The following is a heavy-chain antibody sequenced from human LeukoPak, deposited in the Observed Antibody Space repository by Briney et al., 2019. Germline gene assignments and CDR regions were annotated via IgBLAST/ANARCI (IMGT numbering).Heavy chain of an antibody. V-gene: IGHV3-21*01. CDR2: ISSSSSYI. CDR1: GFTFSSYS. D-gene: IGHD2-2*01. Sequence: GGSLRLSCAASGFTFSSYSMNWVRRAPGKGLEWVSSISSSSSYIYYADSVKGRFTISRDNAKNSLYLQMNSLRAEDTAVYYCARGVVVVPAAIRGVRFDPWGQGTLVTVSS. CDR3: ARGVVVVPAAIRGVRFDP. J-gene: IGHJ5*02.